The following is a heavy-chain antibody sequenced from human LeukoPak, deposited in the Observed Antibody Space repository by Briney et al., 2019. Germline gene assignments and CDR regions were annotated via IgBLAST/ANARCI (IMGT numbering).Heavy chain of an antibody. Sequence: KPSETLSLTCTVSGGSISGYYWSWIRQPPGKGLEWIGYVFYSGSTNYNPSLKSRVTISVDTSKNQFSLKLSSVTAADTAVYYCARRGLSDYDSSGYYHFDYWGQGTLVTVSS. V-gene: IGHV4-59*12. J-gene: IGHJ4*02. CDR2: VFYSGST. D-gene: IGHD3-22*01. CDR1: GGSISGYY. CDR3: ARRGLSDYDSSGYYHFDY.